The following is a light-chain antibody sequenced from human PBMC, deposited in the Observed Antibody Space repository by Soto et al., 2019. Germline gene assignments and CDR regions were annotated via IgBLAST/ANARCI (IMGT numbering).Light chain of an antibody. CDR1: QSVSCY. Sequence: EIVLTQSPATLSLSPGERATLSCMANQSVSCYLAWYQQKPGQAPRLLIYDASNRATGIPARFSGSGSGTDFTLTISSLEPEDFAVYYCQQRSNWPPYTFGQGTKLEIK. CDR2: DAS. J-gene: IGKJ2*01. V-gene: IGKV3-11*01. CDR3: QQRSNWPPYT.